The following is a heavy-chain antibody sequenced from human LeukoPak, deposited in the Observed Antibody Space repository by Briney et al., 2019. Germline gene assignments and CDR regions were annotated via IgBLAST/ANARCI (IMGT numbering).Heavy chain of an antibody. CDR2: IYSTGST. Sequence: SETLSLTCTVSGGSISSYYWSWIRQPAGKGLEWIGRIYSTGSTNYNPSLKSRVTMSVDTSKNQFSLRLRSVTAADTAVYYCARQIASAGTAGSDFWGQGALVNVSS. D-gene: IGHD6-13*01. CDR1: GGSISSYY. V-gene: IGHV4-4*07. J-gene: IGHJ4*02. CDR3: ARQIASAGTAGSDF.